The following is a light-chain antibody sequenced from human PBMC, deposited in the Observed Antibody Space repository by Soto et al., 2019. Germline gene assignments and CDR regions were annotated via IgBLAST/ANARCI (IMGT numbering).Light chain of an antibody. V-gene: IGKV3-15*01. Sequence: IVMTQSPATPSVSPGERVTLSCRARQHIRRSLARYPQKPGKAPRLLIYGACIRATGDPATFSGSGSGTEFTLSISSLQSGDVGVYSCQQDCSWPLTFGGGTKVDIK. CDR1: QHIRRS. CDR3: QQDCSWPLT. CDR2: GAC. J-gene: IGKJ4*01.